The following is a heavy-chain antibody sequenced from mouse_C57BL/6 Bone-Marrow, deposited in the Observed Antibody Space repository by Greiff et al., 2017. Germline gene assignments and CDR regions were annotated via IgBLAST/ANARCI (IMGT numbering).Heavy chain of an antibody. CDR2: IHPNSGST. CDR1: GYTFTSYW. Sequence: QVQLQQPGAELVKPGASVKLSCKASGYTFTSYWMHWVKQRPGQGLEWIGMIHPNSGSTNYNEKFKSKATLTVDKSSSTAYMQLSRLTSGDSAVYYCAIITTGNFDVWGTGTTVTVSS. V-gene: IGHV1-64*01. D-gene: IGHD1-1*01. J-gene: IGHJ1*03. CDR3: AIITTGNFDV.